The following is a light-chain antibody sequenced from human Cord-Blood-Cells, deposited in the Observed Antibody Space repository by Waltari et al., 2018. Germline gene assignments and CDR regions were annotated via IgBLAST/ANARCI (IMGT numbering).Light chain of an antibody. CDR2: DNN. CDR3: GTWDSSLSAVV. Sequence: QSVLTQAPSASAAPGQKVTISCSGSSSNIGHNYVTWYQQLPGTAPKLLIYDNNKRPSGIPDRLSGSKSGTSATLGITGLQTGDEADYYCGTWDSSLSAVVFGGGTKLTVL. CDR1: SSNIGHNY. V-gene: IGLV1-51*01. J-gene: IGLJ2*01.